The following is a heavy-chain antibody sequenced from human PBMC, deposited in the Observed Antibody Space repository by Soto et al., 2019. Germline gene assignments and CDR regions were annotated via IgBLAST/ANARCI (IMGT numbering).Heavy chain of an antibody. Sequence: PSETLSLTCAVYGDSFRGYYWSWIRQPPGKGLEWIGEIIHTGDTNYNPSLKSRVTISLDTSKKQLSLKLSSVTAADTAVYYCASRRPYLYWGQGTLVTVSS. CDR3: ASRRPYLY. J-gene: IGHJ4*02. CDR2: IIHTGDT. CDR1: GDSFRGYY. V-gene: IGHV4-34*12.